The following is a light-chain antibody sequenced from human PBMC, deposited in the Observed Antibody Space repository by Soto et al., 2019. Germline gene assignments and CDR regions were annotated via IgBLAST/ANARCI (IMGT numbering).Light chain of an antibody. CDR3: LQSYVLPRT. CDR2: AAS. J-gene: IGKJ1*01. V-gene: IGKV1-39*01. Sequence: DIQMTQSPSSLSASVGDRVTITCRASQSISNYLHWYQQKPGEAPKLLMYAASSLQSGVPSRFSGSGSGTDFTLTISILQPEDCATYYCLQSYVLPRTFGQGTEVTTK. CDR1: QSISNY.